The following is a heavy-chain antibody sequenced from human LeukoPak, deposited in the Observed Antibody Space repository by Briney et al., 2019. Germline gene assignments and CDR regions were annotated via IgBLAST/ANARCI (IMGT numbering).Heavy chain of an antibody. J-gene: IGHJ3*02. V-gene: IGHV3-30*04. Sequence: GGSPRLSCAASGFTFSSYAMHWVRQAPGKGLEWVAVISYDGSNKYYADSVKGRFTIPRDNSKNTLYLQMNSLRAEDTAVYYCARNPFNRFDAFDIWGQGTMVTVSS. D-gene: IGHD3-16*02. CDR3: ARNPFNRFDAFDI. CDR1: GFTFSSYA. CDR2: ISYDGSNK.